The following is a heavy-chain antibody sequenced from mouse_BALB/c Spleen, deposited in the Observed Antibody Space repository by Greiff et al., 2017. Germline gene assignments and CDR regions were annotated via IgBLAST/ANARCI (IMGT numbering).Heavy chain of an antibody. CDR2: ISSGSSTI. J-gene: IGHJ4*01. Sequence: EVKLVESGGGLVQPGGSRKLSCAASGFTFSSFGMHWVRQAPEKGLEWVAYISSGSSTIYYADTVKGRFTISRDNPKNTLFLQMTSLRSEDTAMYYCARLSLVRGYYAMDYWGQGTSVTVSS. CDR1: GFTFSSFG. D-gene: IGHD2-10*02. CDR3: ARLSLVRGYYAMDY. V-gene: IGHV5-17*02.